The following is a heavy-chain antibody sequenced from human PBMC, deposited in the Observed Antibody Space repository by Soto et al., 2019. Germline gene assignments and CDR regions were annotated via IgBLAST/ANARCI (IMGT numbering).Heavy chain of an antibody. CDR3: AKDTGYSSGWYRGSNYYYGMDV. CDR2: ISYDGSNK. Sequence: GGSPKISCAAPGFTFRSYGMPWVRQAPGKGLGGVAVISYDGSNKYYADSVKGRFTISRDNSKNTLYLQMNSLRAEDTAVYYCAKDTGYSSGWYRGSNYYYGMDVWGQGTTVTVSS. CDR1: GFTFRSYG. D-gene: IGHD6-19*01. V-gene: IGHV3-30*18. J-gene: IGHJ6*02.